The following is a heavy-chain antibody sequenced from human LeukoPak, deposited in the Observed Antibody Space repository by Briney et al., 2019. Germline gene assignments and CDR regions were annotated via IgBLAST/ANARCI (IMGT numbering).Heavy chain of an antibody. CDR3: ARDPSNSGYDYLYYFDY. J-gene: IGHJ4*02. CDR1: GYTFTGYY. CDR2: INPDNGGT. D-gene: IGHD5-12*01. V-gene: IGHV1-2*02. Sequence: ASVKVSCKASGYTFTGYYMHWVRQAPGQGLEWMGWINPDNGGTNYAQKFQGRVTMTRDMSISTAYMELSRLRSDNTAVYYCARDPSNSGYDYLYYFDYWGQGTLVTVSS.